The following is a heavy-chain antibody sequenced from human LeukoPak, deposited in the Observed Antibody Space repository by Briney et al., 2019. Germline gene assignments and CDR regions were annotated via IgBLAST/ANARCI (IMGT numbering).Heavy chain of an antibody. V-gene: IGHV1-2*02. CDR1: GYTLTGYY. CDR3: ARTFGGIIVLPYI. D-gene: IGHD3-16*02. CDR2: INPKSDST. Sequence: ASVKVSCKASGYTLTGYYMHWVRQAPGQGLEWMGWINPKSDSTNYAQKFQGRVTMTRDTSINTAYMEPSRLRSDDTAIYYCARTFGGIIVLPYIWGQGTLVTVSS. J-gene: IGHJ4*02.